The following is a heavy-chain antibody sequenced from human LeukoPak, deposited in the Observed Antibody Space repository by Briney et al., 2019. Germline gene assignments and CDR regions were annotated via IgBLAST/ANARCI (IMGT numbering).Heavy chain of an antibody. CDR2: MNPNSGNT. CDR3: ARMALAAAGKSLGY. CDR1: GYTFTSYD. V-gene: IGHV1-8*01. Sequence: ASVKVSCKASGYTFTSYDINWVRQATGQGLEWMGWMNPNSGNTSYAQKFQGRVTMTRNTSISTAYIELSSLRSEDTAVYYCARMALAAAGKSLGYWGQGTLVTVSS. D-gene: IGHD6-13*01. J-gene: IGHJ4*02.